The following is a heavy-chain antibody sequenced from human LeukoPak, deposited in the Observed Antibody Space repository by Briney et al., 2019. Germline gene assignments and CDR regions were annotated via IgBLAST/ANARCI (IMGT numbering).Heavy chain of an antibody. CDR3: ARQRSTPPYCSSTSCYPWFDP. Sequence: SETLSLTCTVSGGSISSSSYYWGWIRQPPGKGLEWLGSIYYSGSTYYNPSLKSRVTISVDTSKNQFSLKLSSVTAADTAVYYCARQRSTPPYCSSTSCYPWFDPWGQGTLVTVSS. CDR1: GGSISSSSYY. V-gene: IGHV4-39*01. D-gene: IGHD2-2*01. J-gene: IGHJ5*02. CDR2: IYYSGST.